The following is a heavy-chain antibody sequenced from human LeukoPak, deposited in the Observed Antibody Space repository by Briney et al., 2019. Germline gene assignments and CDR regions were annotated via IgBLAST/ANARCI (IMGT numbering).Heavy chain of an antibody. J-gene: IGHJ6*02. Sequence: SETLSLTCTVSGGSITSSSYYWGWIRQPPGKGLEWIGYIYYSGGTNYNPSLKSRVTISLDTSMKQFSLRLTSVTAADTAVYFCARVSPFYDSDGYKVYGLDVWGQGTTVTVSS. V-gene: IGHV4-61*05. CDR3: ARVSPFYDSDGYKVYGLDV. CDR1: GGSITSSSYY. CDR2: IYYSGGT. D-gene: IGHD5-12*01.